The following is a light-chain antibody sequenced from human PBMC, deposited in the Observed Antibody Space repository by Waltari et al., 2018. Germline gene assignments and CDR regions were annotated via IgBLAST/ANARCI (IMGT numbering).Light chain of an antibody. Sequence: QSVLTQPPSVSGAPGQRVTISCTGSSSNIGAGYDVHWYQQLPGSAPKLLIYANLDRPSGVPDRVSGSKSCTSASLAITGLQAEDEADYYCQSYDRSLSVRVFGGGTKLTVL. V-gene: IGLV1-40*01. CDR2: ANL. CDR3: QSYDRSLSVRV. J-gene: IGLJ2*01. CDR1: SSNIGAGYD.